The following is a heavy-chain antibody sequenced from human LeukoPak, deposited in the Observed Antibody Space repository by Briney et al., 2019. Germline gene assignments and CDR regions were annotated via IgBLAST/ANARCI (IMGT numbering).Heavy chain of an antibody. J-gene: IGHJ6*02. CDR1: GFTFSVYA. CDR2: ISASSSTI. V-gene: IGHV3-48*02. Sequence: PGGSLRLSCAASGFTFSVYAMDWVRQAPGKGLEWVSFISASSSTIYYADSVKGRFTISRDNARNSLYLRMSSLRDEDTAVYYCAGKNPSSYYYNMDVWGRGTTVTVSS. CDR3: AGKNPSSYYYNMDV.